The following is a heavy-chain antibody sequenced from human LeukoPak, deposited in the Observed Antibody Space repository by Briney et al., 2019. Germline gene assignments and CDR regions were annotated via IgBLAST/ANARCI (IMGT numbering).Heavy chain of an antibody. Sequence: PGGSLRLSCAASGFTFNTYGMSWVRQAPGKGLEWVSAISGRVGSTYYTDSVKGRFTISRDNAKNTVYLQMNSLRAEDTAVYYCARSTHHKKRRDSSGPFYWYFDLWGRGTLVTVSS. CDR2: ISGRVGST. V-gene: IGHV3-23*01. CDR3: ARSTHHKKRRDSSGPFYWYFDL. J-gene: IGHJ2*01. CDR1: GFTFNTYG. D-gene: IGHD6-19*01.